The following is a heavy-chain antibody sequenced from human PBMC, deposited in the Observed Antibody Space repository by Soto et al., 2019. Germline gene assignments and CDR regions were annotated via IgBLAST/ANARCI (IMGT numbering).Heavy chain of an antibody. CDR1: GXSISSSSYY. Sequence: PSETLSLTCTVSGXSISSSSYYWGWIRQPPGKGLEWIGSIYYSGSTYYNPSLKSRVTISVDTSKNQFSLKLSSVTAADTAVYYCARHTGYSYGYGYSYGMDVWGQGTTVTVSS. D-gene: IGHD5-18*01. J-gene: IGHJ6*02. V-gene: IGHV4-39*01. CDR3: ARHTGYSYGYGYSYGMDV. CDR2: IYYSGST.